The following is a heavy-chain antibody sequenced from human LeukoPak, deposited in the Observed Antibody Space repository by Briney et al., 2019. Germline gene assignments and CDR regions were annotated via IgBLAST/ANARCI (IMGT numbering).Heavy chain of an antibody. V-gene: IGHV1-2*02. Sequence: ASVKVSCKASGYEFTDFYIHWVRQAPGQRPEWMGWIHPNSGATNYARVFQGRVTTTRDTSISTAYMELGSLKFDDRAVYYCARLRGGFDSGDYWGQGSLVTVSS. CDR3: ARLRGGFDSGDY. D-gene: IGHD5-12*01. CDR1: GYEFTDFY. CDR2: IHPNSGAT. J-gene: IGHJ4*02.